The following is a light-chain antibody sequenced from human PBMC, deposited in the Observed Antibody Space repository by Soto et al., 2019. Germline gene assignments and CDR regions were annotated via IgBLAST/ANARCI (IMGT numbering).Light chain of an antibody. V-gene: IGKV1-5*01. Sequence: DIQMAQSPSTLSASVGDRVTITCRASQSISSWLAWYQQKPGKAPKLLIYDASSLESGVPSRFSGSGSGTECTLPISSLQTDYFSTYYCQQYNSYSPCTFGQGTKVDLK. CDR2: DAS. J-gene: IGKJ1*01. CDR3: QQYNSYSPCT. CDR1: QSISSW.